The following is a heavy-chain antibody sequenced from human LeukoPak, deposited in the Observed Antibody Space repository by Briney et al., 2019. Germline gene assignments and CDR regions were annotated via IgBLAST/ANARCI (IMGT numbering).Heavy chain of an antibody. Sequence: SETLSLTCAVCGGSFSGYYWSWIRQPPGKGLEWIGEINHSGSTNYNPSLKSRVTISVDTSKNQFSLKLSSVTAADTAVYYCARSVAGSYNWFDPWGQGTLVTVSS. CDR3: ARSVAGSYNWFDP. J-gene: IGHJ5*02. CDR1: GGSFSGYY. V-gene: IGHV4-34*01. D-gene: IGHD6-19*01. CDR2: INHSGST.